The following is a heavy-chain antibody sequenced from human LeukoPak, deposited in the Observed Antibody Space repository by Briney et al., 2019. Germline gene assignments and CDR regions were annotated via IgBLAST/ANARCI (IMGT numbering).Heavy chain of an antibody. Sequence: GGSLRLSCAASGFTFSNYAMNWVRQAPGKGLEWVSAISGGDSSTYYADSVKGRFTISRDNSKRTLHLQMNSLRVDDTAVYYCAKDRLDGWCDLHIWGQGTMVAVS. CDR2: ISGGDSST. D-gene: IGHD3-16*01. V-gene: IGHV3-23*01. J-gene: IGHJ3*02. CDR1: GFTFSNYA. CDR3: AKDRLDGWCDLHI.